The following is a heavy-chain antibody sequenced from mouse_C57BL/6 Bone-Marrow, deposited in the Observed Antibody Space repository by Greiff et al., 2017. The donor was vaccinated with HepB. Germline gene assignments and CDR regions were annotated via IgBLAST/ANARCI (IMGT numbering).Heavy chain of an antibody. D-gene: IGHD3-2*02. CDR2: IRNKANNHAT. J-gene: IGHJ2*01. V-gene: IGHV6-6*01. CDR3: TRDTAQARYFDY. CDR1: GFTFSDAW. Sequence: EVHLVESGGGLVQPGGSMKLSCAASGFTFSDAWMDWVRQSPEKGLEWVAEIRNKANNHATYYAESVKGRFTISRDDSKSSVYLQMNSLRAEDTGIYYCTRDTAQARYFDYWGQGTTLTVSS.